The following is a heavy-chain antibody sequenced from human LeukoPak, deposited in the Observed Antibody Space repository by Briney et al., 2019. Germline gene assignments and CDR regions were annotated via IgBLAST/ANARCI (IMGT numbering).Heavy chain of an antibody. CDR2: IKQDGSEK. D-gene: IGHD6-6*01. CDR3: ARTSSSWDFDY. J-gene: IGHJ4*02. Sequence: GGSLRLSCAASGFTFSSYWMSWVRQALGKGLEWVANIKQDGSEKYYVDSVKGRFTISRDNAKNSLYLQMNSLRAEDTAVYYCARTSSSWDFDYWGQGTLVTVSS. V-gene: IGHV3-7*01. CDR1: GFTFSSYW.